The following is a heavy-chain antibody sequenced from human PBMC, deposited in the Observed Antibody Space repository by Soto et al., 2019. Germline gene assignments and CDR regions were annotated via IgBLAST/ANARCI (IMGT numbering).Heavy chain of an antibody. J-gene: IGHJ4*02. CDR3: AKDVGGSGDRVAGFDY. Sequence: QVQLVQSGAEVKKPGASVKVSCKVSGYTLTELSMHWVRQAPGKGLERMGGFDPEDGETIYAQKFQGRVTMTADISTDTAYMELSRLISEDTAVYYCAKDVGGSGDRVAGFDYWGQGTLVTVSS. V-gene: IGHV1-24*01. CDR1: GYTLTELS. D-gene: IGHD4-17*01. CDR2: FDPEDGET.